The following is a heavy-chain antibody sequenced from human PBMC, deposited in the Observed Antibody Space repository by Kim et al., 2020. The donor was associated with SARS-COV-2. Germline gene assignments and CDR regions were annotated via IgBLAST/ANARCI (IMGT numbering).Heavy chain of an antibody. Sequence: SVKVSCKASGGTFSSYAISWVRQAPGQGLEWMGRIIPILGIANYAQKFQGRVTITADKSTSTAYMELSSLRSEDTAVYYCARDYYDSSGYYYVSDWFDPWGQGTLVTVSS. CDR1: GGTFSSYA. D-gene: IGHD3-22*01. V-gene: IGHV1-69*04. CDR2: IIPILGIA. CDR3: ARDYYDSSGYYYVSDWFDP. J-gene: IGHJ5*02.